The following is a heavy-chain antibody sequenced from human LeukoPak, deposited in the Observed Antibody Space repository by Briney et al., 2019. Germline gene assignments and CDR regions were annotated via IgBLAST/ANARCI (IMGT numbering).Heavy chain of an antibody. D-gene: IGHD3-22*01. V-gene: IGHV3-30-3*01. CDR1: GFTFSSYA. Sequence: GGSLRLSCAASGFTFSSYAMHWVRQAPGKGLEWVAVISYDGSNKYYADSVKGRFTISRDNSKNTLYLQMNSLRAEDTAVYYCARGRVVVITYWGQGTLVTVSS. J-gene: IGHJ4*02. CDR3: ARGRVVVITY. CDR2: ISYDGSNK.